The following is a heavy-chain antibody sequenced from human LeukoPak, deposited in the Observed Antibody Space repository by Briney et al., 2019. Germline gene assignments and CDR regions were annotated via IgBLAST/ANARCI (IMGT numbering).Heavy chain of an antibody. CDR3: AKDEATSGGGLAS. CDR1: GFTVSGTH. J-gene: IGHJ4*02. Sequence: GGSLRLSCAASGFTVSGTHMSWARQAPGKGLEWVSAMYTGGTTYYADSVAGRFTVSRDNSKNTLYLHMNSLRVEDTAVYYCAKDEATSGGGLASWGQGTLVSVSS. CDR2: MYTGGTT. V-gene: IGHV3-53*01. D-gene: IGHD3-16*01.